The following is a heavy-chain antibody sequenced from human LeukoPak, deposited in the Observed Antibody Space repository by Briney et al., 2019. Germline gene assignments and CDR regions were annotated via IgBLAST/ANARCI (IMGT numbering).Heavy chain of an antibody. V-gene: IGHV1-2*02. CDR1: GYTSTGYY. CDR3: ARGAEDYGDYDPPNY. J-gene: IGHJ4*02. CDR2: INPNSGGT. D-gene: IGHD4-17*01. Sequence: ASVKVSCKASGYTSTGYYMHWVRQAPGQGLEWMGWINPNSGGTNYAQKFQGRVTMTRDTSISTAYMELSRLRSDDTAVYYCARGAEDYGDYDPPNYWGQGTLVTVSS.